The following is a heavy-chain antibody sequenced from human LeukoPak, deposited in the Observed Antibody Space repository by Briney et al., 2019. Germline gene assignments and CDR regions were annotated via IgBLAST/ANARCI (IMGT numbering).Heavy chain of an antibody. V-gene: IGHV7-81*01. CDR1: GYSFTTYG. Sequence: ASVKVSCKASGYSFTTYGMNWVPQAPGQGLEWMGWFNTYTGNPTYAQGFTGRFVFSLDTSVSTAYLQISSLKAEDTAVYYCAREGGSSIQGDAFDIWGQGTMVTVSS. J-gene: IGHJ3*02. D-gene: IGHD1-26*01. CDR3: AREGGSSIQGDAFDI. CDR2: FNTYTGNP.